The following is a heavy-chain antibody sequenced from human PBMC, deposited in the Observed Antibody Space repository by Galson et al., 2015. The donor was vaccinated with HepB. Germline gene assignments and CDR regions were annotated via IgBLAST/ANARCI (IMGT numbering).Heavy chain of an antibody. CDR3: ARDRASAYCSSPSCFYLHS. V-gene: IGHV3-33*01. D-gene: IGHD2-2*01. CDR1: GFTFSSYG. CDR2: IWYDGSDK. J-gene: IGHJ4*02. Sequence: SLRLSCAASGFTFSSYGMHWVRQAPGKGLEWVAIIWYDGSDKYYADSVKGRFTISRDNSNNTLYLQMNSLRVEDTAVYYCARDRASAYCSSPSCFYLHSWAQRSLVTVSS.